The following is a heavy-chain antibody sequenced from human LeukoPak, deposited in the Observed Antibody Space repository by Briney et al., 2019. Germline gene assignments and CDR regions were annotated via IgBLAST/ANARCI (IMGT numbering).Heavy chain of an antibody. CDR3: VRHDFWSGFKGGDY. CDR2: INANGGST. J-gene: IGHJ4*02. Sequence: PGGSLRLSCAASGFTFDNYGTSWVRQVPGKGLEWVSSINANGGSTAYADSVRGRFTISRDNAKNSLYLQMNNLRAEDTVFYYCVRHDFWSGFKGGDYWGQGTLVTVSS. CDR1: GFTFDNYG. D-gene: IGHD3-3*01. V-gene: IGHV3-20*04.